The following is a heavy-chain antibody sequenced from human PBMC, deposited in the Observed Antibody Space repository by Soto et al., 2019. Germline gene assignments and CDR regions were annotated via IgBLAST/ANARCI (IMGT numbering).Heavy chain of an antibody. V-gene: IGHV4-59*01. J-gene: IGHJ5*02. CDR1: GGSISSYY. CDR2: IYYSGST. CDR3: ARSIGCYDSSGLGS. D-gene: IGHD3-22*01. Sequence: SETLSLTCTVSGGSISSYYWSWIRQPPGKGLEWTGYIYYSGSTNYNPSLKSRVTVSVDTSKNQFSLKLSSVTAADTAVYYCARSIGCYDSSGLGSWGQGTLVTVSS.